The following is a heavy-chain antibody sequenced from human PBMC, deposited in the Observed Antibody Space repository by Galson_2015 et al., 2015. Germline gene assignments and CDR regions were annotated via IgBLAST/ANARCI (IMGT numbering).Heavy chain of an antibody. V-gene: IGHV3-21*01. CDR2: ISSSSSYI. Sequence: SLRLSCAASGFTFSSYSMNWVRQAPGKGLEWVSSISSSSSYIYYADSVKGRFTISRDNAKNSLYLQMNSLRAEDTAVYYCARADIVVVPAVYYYYMDVSGTWTTVTVSS. CDR3: ARADIVVVPAVYYYYMDV. J-gene: IGHJ6*03. D-gene: IGHD2-2*01. CDR1: GFTFSSYS.